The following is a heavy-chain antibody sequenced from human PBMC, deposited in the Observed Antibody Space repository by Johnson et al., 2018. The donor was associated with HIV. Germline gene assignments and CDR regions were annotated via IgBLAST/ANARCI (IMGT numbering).Heavy chain of an antibody. CDR2: IRYDGSNK. CDR1: GFTFSSYG. CDR3: ARGKGAAAGLDAFDI. Sequence: QVQLVESGGGVVQPGGSLRLSCAASGFTFSSYGMHWVRQAPGKGLEWVAFIRYDGSNKYYVDSVKGRFTISRDNAKNSLYLQMNSLRAEDTAVYYCARGKGAAAGLDAFDIWGQGTMVTVSS. D-gene: IGHD6-13*01. J-gene: IGHJ3*02. V-gene: IGHV3-30*02.